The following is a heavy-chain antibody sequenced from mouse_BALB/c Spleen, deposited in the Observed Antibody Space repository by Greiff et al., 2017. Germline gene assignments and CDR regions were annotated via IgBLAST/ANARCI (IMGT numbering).Heavy chain of an antibody. Sequence: VQLQESAAELARPGASVKMSCKASGYTFTSYTMHWVKQRPGQGLEWIGYINPSSGYTEYNQKFKDKTTLTADKSSSTAYMQLSSLTSEDSAVYYCARSRKVDYWDQGTTLTVSS. J-gene: IGHJ2*01. CDR1: GYTFTSYT. CDR3: ARSRKVDY. V-gene: IGHV1-4*02. CDR2: INPSSGYT. D-gene: IGHD1-3*01.